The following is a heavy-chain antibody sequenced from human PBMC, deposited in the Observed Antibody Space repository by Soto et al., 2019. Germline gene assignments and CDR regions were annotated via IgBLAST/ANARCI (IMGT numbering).Heavy chain of an antibody. V-gene: IGHV1-46*01. CDR1: GYTFTSYY. J-gene: IGHJ3*02. CDR3: ASLPVRTAMADDAFDI. Sequence: ASVKVSCKASGYTFTSYYMHWVRQAPGQGLEWMGIINPSGGSTSYAQKFQGRVTMTRDTSTSTVYMELSSLRSEDTAVYYCASLPVRTAMADDAFDIRGQGTMVTVSS. D-gene: IGHD5-18*01. CDR2: INPSGGST.